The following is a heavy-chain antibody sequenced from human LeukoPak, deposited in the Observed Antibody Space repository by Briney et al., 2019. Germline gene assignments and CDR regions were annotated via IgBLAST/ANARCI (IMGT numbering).Heavy chain of an antibody. CDR3: ARDSFGEGDYGGYFDY. D-gene: IGHD4-17*01. V-gene: IGHV4-30-2*01. Sequence: SETLSLTCVVSGGSISSGGYSWSWLRQPPGKGLEWIGYIYHSGSTYYNPSLKSRVTMSVDRSQNQFSLKLSSVTAADTAVYYCARDSFGEGDYGGYFDYWGQGTLVTVSS. CDR2: IYHSGST. CDR1: GGSISSGGYS. J-gene: IGHJ4*02.